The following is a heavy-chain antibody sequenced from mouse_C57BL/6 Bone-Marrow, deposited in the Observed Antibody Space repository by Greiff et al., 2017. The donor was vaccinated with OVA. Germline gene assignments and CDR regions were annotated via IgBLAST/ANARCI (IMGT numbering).Heavy chain of an antibody. CDR3: ARVIHYWYFDV. V-gene: IGHV1-7*01. D-gene: IGHD1-2*01. CDR2: INPSSGYT. Sequence: QVHVKQPGAELAKPGASVKLSCKASGYTFTSYWMHWVKQRPGQGLEWIGYINPSSGYTKYNQKFKDKATLTVDKSSSTAYMQLSSLTYEDSAVYCCARVIHYWYFDVWGTGTTVTVSS. J-gene: IGHJ1*03. CDR1: GYTFTSYW.